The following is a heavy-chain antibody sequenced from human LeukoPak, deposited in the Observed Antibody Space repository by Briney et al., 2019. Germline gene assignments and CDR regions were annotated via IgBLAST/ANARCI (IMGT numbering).Heavy chain of an antibody. J-gene: IGHJ3*02. Sequence: SETLSLTCTVSGGSISSSSYYWGWLRQPPGKGLEWIGSIYYSGSTYYNPSLKSRVTISVDTSKNQFSLKLSSVTAADAAVYYCARHMNYYDSSGYYLNTPSDAFDIWGQGTMVTVSS. CDR3: ARHMNYYDSSGYYLNTPSDAFDI. V-gene: IGHV4-39*01. CDR2: IYYSGST. D-gene: IGHD3-22*01. CDR1: GGSISSSSYY.